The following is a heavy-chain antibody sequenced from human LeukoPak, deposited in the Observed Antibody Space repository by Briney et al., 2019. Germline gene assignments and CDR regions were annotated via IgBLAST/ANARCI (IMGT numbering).Heavy chain of an antibody. Sequence: SVRVSCKASGGTFSSYAISWVRQAPGQGLEWMGRIIPIFGTANYAQKFQGRVTITTDESTSTAYMELSSLRSEDTAVYYCAASYCGGDCYSRAPFDPWGQGTLVTVSS. V-gene: IGHV1-69*05. J-gene: IGHJ5*02. CDR3: AASYCGGDCYSRAPFDP. CDR2: IIPIFGTA. D-gene: IGHD2-21*02. CDR1: GGTFSSYA.